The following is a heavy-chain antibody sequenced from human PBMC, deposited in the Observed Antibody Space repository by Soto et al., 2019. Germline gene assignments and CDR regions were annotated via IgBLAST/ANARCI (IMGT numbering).Heavy chain of an antibody. D-gene: IGHD2-2*01. CDR3: ARGRSRVVAADFDY. CDR2: INHSGST. CDR1: GGSISSYY. Sequence: PSETLSLTCTVSGGSISSYYWSWIRQPPGKGLEWIGEINHSGSTNYNPSLKSRVTISVDTSKNQFSVKLSSVTAADTAVYYCARGRSRVVAADFDYWGQGTLVTAPQ. J-gene: IGHJ4*02. V-gene: IGHV4-34*01.